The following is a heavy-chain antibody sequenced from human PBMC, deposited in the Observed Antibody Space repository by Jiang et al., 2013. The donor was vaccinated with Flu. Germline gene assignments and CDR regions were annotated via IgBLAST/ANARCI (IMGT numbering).Heavy chain of an antibody. Sequence: CTVSGGSISSYYWSWIRQPPGKGLEWIGDIYYSGSTNYNPSLKSRVTISVDTSKNQFSLKLSSVTAADTAVYYCARDSRSHRNWGAFDIWGQGTMVTVSS. CDR1: GGSISSYY. CDR3: ARDSRSHRNWGAFDI. V-gene: IGHV4-59*01. D-gene: IGHD7-27*01. CDR2: IYYSGST. J-gene: IGHJ3*02.